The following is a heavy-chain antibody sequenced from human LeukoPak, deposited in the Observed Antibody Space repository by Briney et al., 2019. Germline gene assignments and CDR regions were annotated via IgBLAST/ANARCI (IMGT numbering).Heavy chain of an antibody. Sequence: ASVKVSCKVSGYTLTELSMHWVRQAPGKGLEWMGGFDPEDGETIYAQKFQGRVTMTGDTSTDTAYMELSSLRSEDTAVYYCATGLVGIDYWGQGTLVTVSS. CDR3: ATGLVGIDY. V-gene: IGHV1-24*01. D-gene: IGHD6-19*01. CDR2: FDPEDGET. CDR1: GYTLTELS. J-gene: IGHJ4*02.